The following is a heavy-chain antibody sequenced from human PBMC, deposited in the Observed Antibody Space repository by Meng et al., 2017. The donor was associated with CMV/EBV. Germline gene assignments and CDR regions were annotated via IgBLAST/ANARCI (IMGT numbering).Heavy chain of an antibody. CDR3: MGYCSGGSCYFYGMDV. CDR2: IRYDGSNK. CDR1: GFTFSSYG. J-gene: IGHJ6*02. V-gene: IGHV3-30*02. D-gene: IGHD2-15*01. Sequence: GESLKTSCAASGFTFSSYGMHWVRQAPGKGLEWVAFIRYDGSNKYYADSVKGRFTISRDNSKNTLYLQMNSLRAEDTAVYYCMGYCSGGSCYFYGMDVWGQGTTVTVSS.